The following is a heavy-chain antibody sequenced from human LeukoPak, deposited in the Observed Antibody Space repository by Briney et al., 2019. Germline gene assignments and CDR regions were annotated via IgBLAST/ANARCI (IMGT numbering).Heavy chain of an antibody. CDR1: GFTFSSYS. D-gene: IGHD6-13*01. CDR2: ISSSSSYI. V-gene: IGHV3-21*01. Sequence: GRSLRLSCAASGFTFSSYSMNWVRQAPGKGLEWVSSISSSSSYIYYADSVKGRFTISRDNAKNSLYLQMDSLRAEDTAVYYCARDSSWYGVDWFDPWGQGTLVTVSS. CDR3: ARDSSWYGVDWFDP. J-gene: IGHJ5*02.